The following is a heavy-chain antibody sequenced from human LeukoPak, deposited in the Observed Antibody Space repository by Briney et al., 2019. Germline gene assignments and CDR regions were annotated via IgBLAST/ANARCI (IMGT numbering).Heavy chain of an antibody. D-gene: IGHD6-19*01. V-gene: IGHV4-59*12. J-gene: IGHJ3*02. Sequence: SETLSLTCTVSGGCISSYYWSWIRQPPGKGLEWIGYIYYSGSTNYNPSLKSRVTISVDTSKNQFSLKLSSVTAADTAVYYCARASVGYSSGWQTAFDIWGQGTMVTVSS. CDR3: ARASVGYSSGWQTAFDI. CDR2: IYYSGST. CDR1: GGCISSYY.